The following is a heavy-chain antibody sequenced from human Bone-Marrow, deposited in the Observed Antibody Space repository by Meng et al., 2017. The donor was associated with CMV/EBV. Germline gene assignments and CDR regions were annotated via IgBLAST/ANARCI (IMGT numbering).Heavy chain of an antibody. J-gene: IGHJ5*02. Sequence: ASVKVSCKASGYTFTSYGISWVRQAPGQGLEWMGWISAYNGNTNYAQKLQGRVTMTTDTSTSTAYMELRSLGSDDTAVYYCARCGLEVVPAYNWFDPWGQGTLVTSPQ. V-gene: IGHV1-18*01. D-gene: IGHD2-2*01. CDR3: ARCGLEVVPAYNWFDP. CDR2: ISAYNGNT. CDR1: GYTFTSYG.